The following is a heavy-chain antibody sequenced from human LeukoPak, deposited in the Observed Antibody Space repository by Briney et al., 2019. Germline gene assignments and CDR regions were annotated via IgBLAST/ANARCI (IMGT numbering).Heavy chain of an antibody. Sequence: PGGFLRLSCAASGFTFSSYEMNWVRQAPGKGLEWVSYISSSGSTIYYADSVKGQFTISRDNAKNSLYLQMNSLRAEDTAVYYCASGTWIQLWFVFDYWGQGTLVTVSS. CDR2: ISSSGSTI. V-gene: IGHV3-48*03. J-gene: IGHJ4*02. CDR1: GFTFSSYE. CDR3: ASGTWIQLWFVFDY. D-gene: IGHD5-18*01.